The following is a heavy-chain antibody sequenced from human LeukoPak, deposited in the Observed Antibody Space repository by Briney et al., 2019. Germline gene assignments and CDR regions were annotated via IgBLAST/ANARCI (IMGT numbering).Heavy chain of an antibody. CDR1: GGTVSSYA. J-gene: IGHJ4*02. D-gene: IGHD3-22*01. Sequence: SVKVSCKASGGTVSSYAISWVRQAPGQGLECMGGIIPILVTANYAQKFQGRVTITTDESTSTAYMELSSLRSEDTAVYYCASVAVRYYDSSGYLGDYWGQGTLVTVSS. CDR2: IIPILVTA. CDR3: ASVAVRYYDSSGYLGDY. V-gene: IGHV1-69*05.